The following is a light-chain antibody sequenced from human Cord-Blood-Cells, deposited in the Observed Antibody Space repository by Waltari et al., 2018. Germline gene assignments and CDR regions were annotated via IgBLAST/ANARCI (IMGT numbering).Light chain of an antibody. J-gene: IGLJ2*01. V-gene: IGLV3-1*01. CDR1: QLGDKY. CDR3: QAWDSRTVV. CDR2: QDS. Sequence: SYELTQPPSVSVSPGQTASITCSGDQLGDKYACWYQQKPGQSPVLVIYQDSKRPSGIPERFSGSNSGNTATLTISGTQAMEEADYYCQAWDSRTVVFGGGTKLTVL.